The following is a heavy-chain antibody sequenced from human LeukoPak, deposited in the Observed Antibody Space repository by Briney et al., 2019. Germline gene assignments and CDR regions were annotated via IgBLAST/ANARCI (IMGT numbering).Heavy chain of an antibody. CDR3: TRLRNYGYDF. J-gene: IGHJ4*02. CDR2: IRNEANRYTT. Sequence: PGGSLRLSCTASGFTFSDCDMNWFRQAPGKGLEWVGRIRNEANRYTTEYAASVKGRFTISRDDSKNSLYLQMNSLKTEDTAVYYCTRLRNYGYDFWGQGTLVTVSS. D-gene: IGHD5-18*01. CDR1: GFTFSDCD. V-gene: IGHV3-72*01.